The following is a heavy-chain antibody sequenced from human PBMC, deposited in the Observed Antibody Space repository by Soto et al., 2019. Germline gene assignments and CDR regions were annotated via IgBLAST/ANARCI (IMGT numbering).Heavy chain of an antibody. CDR3: AKQGGKYGIRSFDP. Sequence: SETLSLTCTVSGGSISKYYWAWIRQPPGKGLEWIGYIYYSGNTKYNPSLESRVTISVDASKNQVSLNLKSVTAADTAVYYCAKQGGKYGIRSFDPWGQGTLVTVSS. D-gene: IGHD1-1*01. J-gene: IGHJ5*02. CDR1: GGSISKYY. V-gene: IGHV4-59*08. CDR2: IYYSGNT.